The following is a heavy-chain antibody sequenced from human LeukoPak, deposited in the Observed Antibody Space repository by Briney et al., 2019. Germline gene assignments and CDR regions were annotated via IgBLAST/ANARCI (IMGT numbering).Heavy chain of an antibody. CDR1: AHTFTGYY. CDR3: AREGGGSGYYWGY. CDR2: INPSGGST. D-gene: IGHD3-22*01. V-gene: IGHV1-46*01. Sequence: ASVKVSCKASAHTFTGYYMHWVRQAPGQGLEWMGIINPSGGSTSYAQKFQGRVTMTRDTSTSTVYMELSSLRSEDTAVYYCAREGGGSGYYWGYWGQGTLVTVSS. J-gene: IGHJ4*02.